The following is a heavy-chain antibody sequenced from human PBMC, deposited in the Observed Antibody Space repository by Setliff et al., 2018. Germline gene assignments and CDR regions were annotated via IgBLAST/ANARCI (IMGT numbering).Heavy chain of an antibody. CDR3: VRHGGSAVMAFDP. D-gene: IGHD2-21*01. V-gene: IGHV5-51*01. J-gene: IGHJ5*02. CDR1: GYSFTTYW. Sequence: GESLTISCKASGYSFTTYWIGWVRQMPGKGLEWMGFIYPGDSDTRYSPSFQGQVTISADKSITTAYLQWSSLKASDTAMYYCVRHGGSAVMAFDPWGQGTLVTVSS. CDR2: IYPGDSDT.